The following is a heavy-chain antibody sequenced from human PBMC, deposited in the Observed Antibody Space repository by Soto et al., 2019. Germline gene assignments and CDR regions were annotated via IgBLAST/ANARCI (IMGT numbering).Heavy chain of an antibody. J-gene: IGHJ5*02. V-gene: IGHV4-59*01. Sequence: TSETLSLTCTVSGGSISSYYWSWIRQPPGKGLEWIGYIYYSGSTNYNPSLKSRVTISVDTSKNQFSLKLSSVTAADTAVYYCARDGGSSGWYVPWFDPWGQGTLVTVSS. CDR3: ARDGGSSGWYVPWFDP. CDR1: GGSISSYY. D-gene: IGHD6-19*01. CDR2: IYYSGST.